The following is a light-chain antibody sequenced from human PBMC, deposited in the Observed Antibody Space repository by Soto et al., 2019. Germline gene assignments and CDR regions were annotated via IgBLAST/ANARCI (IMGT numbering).Light chain of an antibody. CDR2: EVS. Sequence: QSALTQPPSASGSPGQSVTISCTGTSSDVGAYNYVSWYQQHPGKAPKLMIYEVSNRPSGVSNRFSGSKSGNTASLTISGLQAEDEADYYCSSYTSSSVVFGGGTKLTVL. V-gene: IGLV2-14*01. CDR1: SSDVGAYNY. CDR3: SSYTSSSVV. J-gene: IGLJ2*01.